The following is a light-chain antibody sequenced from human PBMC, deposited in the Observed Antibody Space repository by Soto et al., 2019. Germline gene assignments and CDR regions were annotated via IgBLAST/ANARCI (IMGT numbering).Light chain of an antibody. Sequence: EIVMTQSPATLSVSSGETATLSCRASQSISSNLAWYQQKPGQAPRLLIYDASTRATGIPARFSGSGSGTEFTLTISSLQSEDFAVYYCQQCNNWPPAFGQGTKLEI. J-gene: IGKJ2*01. V-gene: IGKV3D-15*01. CDR1: QSISSN. CDR3: QQCNNWPPA. CDR2: DAS.